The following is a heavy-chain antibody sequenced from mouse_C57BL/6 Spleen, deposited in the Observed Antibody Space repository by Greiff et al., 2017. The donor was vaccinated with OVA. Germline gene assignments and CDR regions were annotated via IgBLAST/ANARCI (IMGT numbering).Heavy chain of an antibody. D-gene: IGHD1-3*01. CDR1: GYAFSSSW. CDR2: IYPGDGDT. V-gene: IGHV1-82*01. CDR3: ARSLTSFDY. J-gene: IGHJ2*01. Sequence: VQLQQSGPELVKPGASVKISCTASGYAFSSSWMNWVKQRPGKGLEWIGRIYPGDGDTNYNGKFKGKATLTADKSSSTAYMQLSSLTSEDSAVYFCARSLTSFDYWGQGTTLTVSS.